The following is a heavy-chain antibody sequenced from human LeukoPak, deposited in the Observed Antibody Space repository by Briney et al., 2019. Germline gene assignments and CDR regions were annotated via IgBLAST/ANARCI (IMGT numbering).Heavy chain of an antibody. CDR3: AKDSDGYDYFDY. CDR2: ISYDGSNK. J-gene: IGHJ4*02. V-gene: IGHV3-30*18. D-gene: IGHD5-12*01. Sequence: GRSLRLSCAASGFTFSSYGMHWVRQAPGKGLEWVAVISYDGSNKYYADSVKGRFTISRDNSKNTLYLRMNSLRAEDTAVYYCAKDSDGYDYFDYWGQGTLVTVSS. CDR1: GFTFSSYG.